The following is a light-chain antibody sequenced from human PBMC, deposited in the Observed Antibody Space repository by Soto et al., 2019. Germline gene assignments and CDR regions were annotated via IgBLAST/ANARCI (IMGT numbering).Light chain of an antibody. V-gene: IGLV1-47*01. CDR1: SSNIGTHY. J-gene: IGLJ1*01. Sequence: QTVVTQPPSASGTPGQRVTISCSGSSSNIGTHYVYWYQHLAGAAPKLLIYRINERPSGVPDRFSASRSGTSASLAISGLRSEDEGDYYCGSWDDSLSGYVFGTGTKVTVL. CDR3: GSWDDSLSGYV. CDR2: RIN.